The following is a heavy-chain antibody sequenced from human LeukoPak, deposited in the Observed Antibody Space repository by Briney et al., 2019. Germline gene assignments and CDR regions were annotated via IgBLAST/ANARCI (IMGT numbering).Heavy chain of an antibody. CDR1: GFTFSSYS. D-gene: IGHD2-15*01. CDR3: AKGGYTTWFDP. Sequence: GGSLRLSCAASGFTFSSYSMTWVRQAPGKGLEWVSNIRSNGGDTYYADSVKGRFTISRDNAKNTLYLEMDSLRAEDTAVYYCAKGGYTTWFDPWGQGTLVTVSS. V-gene: IGHV3-23*01. J-gene: IGHJ5*02. CDR2: IRSNGGDT.